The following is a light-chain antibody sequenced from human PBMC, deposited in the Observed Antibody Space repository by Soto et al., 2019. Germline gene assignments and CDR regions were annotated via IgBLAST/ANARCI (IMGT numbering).Light chain of an antibody. Sequence: IQMTQSPSSLSASVGDRVTITCRASQRITTYLNWYQQKPGNAPKFLITTSGTLQRGVPSRFSGSGSGTDFTLTITSLQREDFATYFCQQTYSTPYTFGQGTKLEIK. CDR1: QRITTY. J-gene: IGKJ2*01. CDR2: TSG. CDR3: QQTYSTPYT. V-gene: IGKV1-39*01.